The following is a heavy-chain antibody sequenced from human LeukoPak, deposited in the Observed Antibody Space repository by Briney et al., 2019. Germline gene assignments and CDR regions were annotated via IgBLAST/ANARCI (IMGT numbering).Heavy chain of an antibody. Sequence: GASLKASSTASGYTFTGYYIHSVRQAPGQGLEWMGWINPNSGGTNYAQKFQGRVTMTRGTSISTACMELTRLRSDDTAVYYGARDTAMVTYWFDPWGQGTLVTVSS. CDR3: ARDTAMVTYWFDP. CDR1: GYTFTGYY. V-gene: IGHV1-2*02. D-gene: IGHD5-18*01. J-gene: IGHJ5*02. CDR2: INPNSGGT.